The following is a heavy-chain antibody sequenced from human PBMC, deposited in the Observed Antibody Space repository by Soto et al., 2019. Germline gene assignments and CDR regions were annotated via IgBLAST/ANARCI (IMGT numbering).Heavy chain of an antibody. CDR3: AKDNTATSPSRYRFGMDV. D-gene: IGHD4-17*01. CDR1: GYSFSGYG. J-gene: IGHJ6*02. Sequence: QAQLVQSGPELKKPGASVKVSCKASGYSFSGYGISWVRQAPGRGLEWMGWISGYNGNTNYAQKFQGRVTMTTDTSTSTAHMDLRSLTSDDTAVYYCAKDNTATSPSRYRFGMDVWGPGTTIIVS. V-gene: IGHV1-18*01. CDR2: ISGYNGNT.